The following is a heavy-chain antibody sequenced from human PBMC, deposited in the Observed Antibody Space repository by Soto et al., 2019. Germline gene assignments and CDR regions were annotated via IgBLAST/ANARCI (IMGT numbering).Heavy chain of an antibody. J-gene: IGHJ4*02. CDR3: AREGSSKRDGADY. D-gene: IGHD3-16*01. CDR2: ISAYNGNT. CDR1: GYTFTSYG. V-gene: IGHV1-18*01. Sequence: QVQLVQSGAEVKKPGASVTVSCKASGYTFTSYGISWVRQAPGQGLEWMAWISAYNGNTNYAQKFQDRATMTTDTSTSTAYMELRRLRSDDTAVYYSAREGSSKRDGADYWGQGTLVTVSS.